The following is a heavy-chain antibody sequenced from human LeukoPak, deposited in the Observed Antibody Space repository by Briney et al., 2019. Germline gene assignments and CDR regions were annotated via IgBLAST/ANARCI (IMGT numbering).Heavy chain of an antibody. D-gene: IGHD3-9*01. CDR2: LNPSGGST. Sequence: ASVKVSCNASGYTFTSYCMHWVRQAPGPGLEWMGILNPSGGSTIYAQKFQGSVTMISDTSTSTVYMELSSLRSEDTAVYYWARAGYDILTGYRRPFDYWGQGTLVTVSS. V-gene: IGHV1-46*01. CDR3: ARAGYDILTGYRRPFDY. J-gene: IGHJ4*02. CDR1: GYTFTSYC.